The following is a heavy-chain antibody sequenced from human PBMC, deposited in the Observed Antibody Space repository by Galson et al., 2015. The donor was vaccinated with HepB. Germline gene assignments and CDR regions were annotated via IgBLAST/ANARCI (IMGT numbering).Heavy chain of an antibody. V-gene: IGHV3-11*05. J-gene: IGHJ4*02. Sequence: SLRLSCAASGFTFSDYYMSWIRQAPGKGLEWVSYISSSSSYTNYADSVKGRFTISRDNAKNSLYLQMNSLRAENTAVYYCAREGQDYGDYAHFDYWGQGTLVTVSS. D-gene: IGHD4-17*01. CDR3: AREGQDYGDYAHFDY. CDR2: ISSSSSYT. CDR1: GFTFSDYY.